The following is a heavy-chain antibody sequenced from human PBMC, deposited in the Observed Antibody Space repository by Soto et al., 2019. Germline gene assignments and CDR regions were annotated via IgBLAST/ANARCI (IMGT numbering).Heavy chain of an antibody. CDR3: ARYPGTIMSTIVGFYYFDY. J-gene: IGHJ4*02. CDR2: ISSTGDYK. D-gene: IGHD5-12*01. CDR1: GFTFSNYS. Sequence: EVQLVESGGGLVKPGGSLRLSCAVSGFTFSNYSMNWVRQAPGKGLEWVSSISSTGDYKYYTDSVKGRFTVSRDNAKNSLYLQMNSLRAEDTAVYFCARYPGTIMSTIVGFYYFDYWGLGTLVTVSS. V-gene: IGHV3-21*01.